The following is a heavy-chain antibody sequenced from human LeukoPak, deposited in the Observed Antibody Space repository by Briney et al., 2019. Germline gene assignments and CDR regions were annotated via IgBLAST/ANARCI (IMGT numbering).Heavy chain of an antibody. J-gene: IGHJ4*02. CDR2: ILYSRNT. CDR3: ARENNDYGGKKAFDY. V-gene: IGHV4-30-4*01. D-gene: IGHD4-23*01. Sequence: SQTLSLTCAVSGGSSRSGGYFWRWIRQPPGKRLEWIGHILYSRNTYYNPSLKSRVSISVDTSKNQFSLKLSSVTAADTAVYYCARENNDYGGKKAFDYWGQGALVTVSS. CDR1: GGSSRSGGYF.